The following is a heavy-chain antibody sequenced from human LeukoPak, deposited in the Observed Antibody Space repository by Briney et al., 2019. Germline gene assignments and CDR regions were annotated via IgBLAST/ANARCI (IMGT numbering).Heavy chain of an antibody. CDR2: INHSGST. CDR1: GGSFSGYY. CDR3: ARRGMATIVY. Sequence: SETLSLTCAVYGGSFSGYYWSWIRQPPGKGLEWIGEINHSGSTNYNPSLKSRVTISVDTSKNQFSLKLSSVTAADTAVYYCARRGMATIVYWGQGTLVTVSS. V-gene: IGHV4-34*01. J-gene: IGHJ4*02. D-gene: IGHD5-24*01.